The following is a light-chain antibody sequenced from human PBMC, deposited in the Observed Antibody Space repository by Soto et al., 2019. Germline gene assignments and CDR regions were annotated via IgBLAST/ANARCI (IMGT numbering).Light chain of an antibody. CDR1: SSDVGAYNY. CDR2: EVN. Sequence: QSALTQPPSASGSPGQSVTISCTGTSSDVGAYNYVSWYQQHPGKAPKLLIYEVNTRPSGVPDRFSGSKSGNTASLTVSGLQAEDEADYYCQSYDSNTVIFGGGTKLTVL. V-gene: IGLV2-8*01. CDR3: QSYDSNTVI. J-gene: IGLJ2*01.